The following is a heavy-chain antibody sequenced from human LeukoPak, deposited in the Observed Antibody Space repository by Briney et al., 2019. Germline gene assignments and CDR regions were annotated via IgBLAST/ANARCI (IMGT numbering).Heavy chain of an antibody. J-gene: IGHJ4*02. Sequence: GGSLRLSCAASGFTFSSYWMHWVRQAPGKGLVWVSRINSDGGSTSYADSVKGRFTISRDNAKNTLYLQMNSLRAEDTAVYYCARAPRYFDWDPDYWGQGTLVTVSS. CDR3: ARAPRYFDWDPDY. D-gene: IGHD3-9*01. CDR2: INSDGGST. CDR1: GFTFSSYW. V-gene: IGHV3-74*01.